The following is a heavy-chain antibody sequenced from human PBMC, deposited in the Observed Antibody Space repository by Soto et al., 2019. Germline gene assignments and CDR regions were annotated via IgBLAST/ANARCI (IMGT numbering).Heavy chain of an antibody. CDR1: GGSISNYY. V-gene: IGHV4-59*08. D-gene: IGHD3-3*01. CDR2: IYYSGST. CDR3: ARNSYDFWSGYHNWFDP. Sequence: SETLSLTCTVSGGSISNYYWSWIRQPPGKGLEWIGSIYYSGSTNYNPSLKSRVTISVDTSRSQFSLKLSSVTAADTPVYYCARNSYDFWSGYHNWFDPWGQGTLVTVSS. J-gene: IGHJ5*02.